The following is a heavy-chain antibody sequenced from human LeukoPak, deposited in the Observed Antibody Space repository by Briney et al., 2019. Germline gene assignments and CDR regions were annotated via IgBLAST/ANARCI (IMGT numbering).Heavy chain of an antibody. Sequence: SETLSLTCTVSGYSISSGYYWGWIRQPPGKGLEWIGSIYHSGSTYYNPSLKSRVTISVDTSKNQFSLKLSSVTAADTAVYYCARGTWELLAYWGQGTLVTVSS. J-gene: IGHJ4*02. CDR3: ARGTWELLAY. CDR2: IYHSGST. D-gene: IGHD1-26*01. V-gene: IGHV4-38-2*02. CDR1: GYSISSGYY.